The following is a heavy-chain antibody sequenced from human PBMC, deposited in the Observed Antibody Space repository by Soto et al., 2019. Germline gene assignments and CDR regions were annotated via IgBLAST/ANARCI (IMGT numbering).Heavy chain of an antibody. CDR3: ARGDPLLWFGEKVYYGMDV. CDR2: IYYSGST. Sequence: SETLSLTCTVSGGSISSYYWSWIRQPPGKGLEWIGYIYYSGSTNYNPSLKSRVTISVDTSKNQFSLKLSSVTAADTAVYYCARGDPLLWFGEKVYYGMDVWGQGTTVTISS. CDR1: GGSISSYY. V-gene: IGHV4-59*01. J-gene: IGHJ6*02. D-gene: IGHD3-10*01.